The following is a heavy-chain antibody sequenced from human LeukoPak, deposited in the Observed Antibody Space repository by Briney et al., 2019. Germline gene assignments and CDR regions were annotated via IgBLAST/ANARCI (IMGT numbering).Heavy chain of an antibody. J-gene: IGHJ4*02. CDR2: ISGSGGST. D-gene: IGHD3-22*01. CDR1: GFTFGDYA. Sequence: PGGSLRLSCTASGFTFGDYAMSWVRQAPGKGLEWVSAISGSGGSTYYADSVKGRFTISRDNSKNTLYLQMNSLRAEDTAVYYCAKVYSSGYYAPFDYWGQGTLVTVSS. CDR3: AKVYSSGYYAPFDY. V-gene: IGHV3-23*01.